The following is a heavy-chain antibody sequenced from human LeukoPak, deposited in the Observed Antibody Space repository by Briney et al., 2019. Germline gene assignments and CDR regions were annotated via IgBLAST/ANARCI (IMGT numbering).Heavy chain of an antibody. J-gene: IGHJ5*02. V-gene: IGHV4-34*01. CDR3: ARQFGGWYLEYNWFDP. Sequence: SETLSLTCAVYGGSFSGYYWSWIRQPPGKGLEWIGEINHSGSTNYNPSLKSRVTISVDTSKNQFSLKLSSVTAADTAVYYCARQFGGWYLEYNWFDPWGQGTLVTVSS. CDR1: GGSFSGYY. D-gene: IGHD6-19*01. CDR2: INHSGST.